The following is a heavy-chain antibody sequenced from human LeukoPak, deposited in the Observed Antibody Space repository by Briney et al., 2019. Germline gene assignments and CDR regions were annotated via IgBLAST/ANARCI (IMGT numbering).Heavy chain of an antibody. V-gene: IGHV4-34*01. D-gene: IGHD6-13*01. CDR2: INHSGST. Sequence: SETLSLTCAVYGGSFSGYYWSWIRQPAGKGLEWIGEINHSGSTNYNPSLKSRVTISVDTSKNQFSLKLSSVTAADTAVYYCAGHRLDSSSWWGAEVRVAFDIWGQGTMVTVSS. CDR3: AGHRLDSSSWWGAEVRVAFDI. CDR1: GGSFSGYY. J-gene: IGHJ3*02.